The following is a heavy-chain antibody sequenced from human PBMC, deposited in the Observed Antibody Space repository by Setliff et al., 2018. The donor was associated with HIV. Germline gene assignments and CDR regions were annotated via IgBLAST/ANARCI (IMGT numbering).Heavy chain of an antibody. V-gene: IGHV4-59*01. CDR3: ARFPLLHKNAFDI. CDR2: IYYSGST. CDR1: GGSISSNY. Sequence: PSETLSLTCTVSGGSISSNYWSWMRQPPGKGLEWIGHIYYSGSTNYNPSLKSRVTISVDTSRNQFSLNLSSVTAAETAVYYCARFPLLHKNAFDIWGQGTMVTVSS. J-gene: IGHJ3*02. D-gene: IGHD2-15*01.